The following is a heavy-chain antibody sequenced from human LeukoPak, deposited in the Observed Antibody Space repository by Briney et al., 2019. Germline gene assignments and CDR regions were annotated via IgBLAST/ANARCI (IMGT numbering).Heavy chain of an antibody. Sequence: PGGSLRLSCAASGFTFSSYWMHWVRQAPGKGRVWVSRINSDGSSTSYADSVKGRFTISRDNAKNTLYLQMNSLRAEDTAIYYCAKDRSSYEILYYFDYWGQGTLVTVSS. D-gene: IGHD3-22*01. CDR2: INSDGSST. J-gene: IGHJ4*02. V-gene: IGHV3-74*01. CDR1: GFTFSSYW. CDR3: AKDRSSYEILYYFDY.